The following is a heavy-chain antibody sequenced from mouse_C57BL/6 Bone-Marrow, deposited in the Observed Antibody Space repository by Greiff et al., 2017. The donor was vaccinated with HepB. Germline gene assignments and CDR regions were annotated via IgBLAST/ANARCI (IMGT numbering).Heavy chain of an antibody. CDR1: GFTFSDFY. V-gene: IGHV7-1*01. Sequence: EVQGVESGGGLVQSGRSLRLSCATSGFTFSDFYMEWVRQAPGKGLEWIAASRNKANDYTTEYSASVKGRFIVSRDTSQSILYLQMNALRAEDTAIYYCARDACSSYDWYFDVWGTGTTVTVSS. D-gene: IGHD1-1*01. CDR2: SRNKANDYTT. J-gene: IGHJ1*03. CDR3: ARDACSSYDWYFDV.